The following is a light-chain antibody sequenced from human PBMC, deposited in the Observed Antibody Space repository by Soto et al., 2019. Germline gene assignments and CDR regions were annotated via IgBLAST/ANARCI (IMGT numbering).Light chain of an antibody. Sequence: DIVMTQSPLSLPVTPGEPASISFRSSQSLLHSNGYNYLDWYLQKPGQSPQLLIYVGSNRASGVPDRFSGSGSVTDFTLTISRVEADDVVGYYSLRGLQPPLPFGGGTNVEIQ. CDR3: LRGLQPPLP. CDR2: VGS. J-gene: IGKJ4*02. V-gene: IGKV2-28*01. CDR1: QSLLHSNGYNY.